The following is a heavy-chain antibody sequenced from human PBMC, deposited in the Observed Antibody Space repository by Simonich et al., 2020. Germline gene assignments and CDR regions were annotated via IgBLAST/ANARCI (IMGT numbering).Heavy chain of an antibody. D-gene: IGHD6-13*01. CDR1: GYTFTGYY. Sequence: QVQLVQSGAEVKKPGASVKVSCKASGYTFTGYYMHWVRQAPGQGLEWMGWNNPKHGGKNTAQKFQGRVTRTRDTSISTAYMELSRLRSDDTAVYYCAREEANGYSSSWNWFDPWGQGTLVTVSS. CDR2: NNPKHGGK. J-gene: IGHJ5*02. V-gene: IGHV1-2*02. CDR3: AREEANGYSSSWNWFDP.